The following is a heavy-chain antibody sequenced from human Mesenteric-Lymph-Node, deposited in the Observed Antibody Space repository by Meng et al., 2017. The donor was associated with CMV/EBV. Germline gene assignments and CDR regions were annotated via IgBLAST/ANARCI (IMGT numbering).Heavy chain of an antibody. D-gene: IGHD6-25*01. V-gene: IGHV4-30-4*08. CDR1: CGSISSCDYY. CDR3: ALMIAAATNWFDP. J-gene: IGHJ5*02. CDR2: IYSSGST. Sequence: VSCGSISSCDYYWTWLRQPPGKGLDWIGYIYSSGSTYYNPSLKSRVTISIDTSKNQFSLRLSSVIAADTAVYYCALMIAAATNWFDPWGQGTLVTVSS.